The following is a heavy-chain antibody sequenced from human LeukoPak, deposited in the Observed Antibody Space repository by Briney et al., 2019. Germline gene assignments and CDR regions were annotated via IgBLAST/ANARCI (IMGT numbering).Heavy chain of an antibody. CDR1: GFNFRTFA. CDR2: SSSDGKNN. V-gene: IGHV3-30*18. Sequence: PGKSLRLSCVASGFNFRTFAIYWVRQAPGKGLEWVAGSSSDGKNNFYVDSAKGRFTVSRDYSKNTLYLQMNNLRTEDTAVCFCGKDYLGSSRSMDSWGRGTLVAVCS. D-gene: IGHD2-2*01. CDR3: GKDYLGSSRSMDS. J-gene: IGHJ4*02.